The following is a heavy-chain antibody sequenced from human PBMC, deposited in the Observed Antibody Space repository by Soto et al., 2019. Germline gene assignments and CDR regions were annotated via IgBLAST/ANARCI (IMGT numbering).Heavy chain of an antibody. CDR3: AEGGYCSSSSCYSDYGMDV. V-gene: IGHV3-23*01. D-gene: IGHD2-2*01. Sequence: LRLSCAASGFTFSSYAMSWVRQAPGKGLEWVSAISGSGGSTYYADTVKGRFTLSRDNSKNTLYLQMNSLRAEDMAVYYCAEGGYCSSSSCYSDYGMDVWGQGTTVTVPS. J-gene: IGHJ6*02. CDR2: ISGSGGST. CDR1: GFTFSSYA.